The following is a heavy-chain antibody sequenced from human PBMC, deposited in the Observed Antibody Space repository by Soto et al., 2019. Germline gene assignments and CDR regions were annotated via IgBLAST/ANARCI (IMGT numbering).Heavy chain of an antibody. D-gene: IGHD3-22*01. CDR2: ISYDGSNK. CDR1: GFTFSSYA. CDR3: ARGEKTMIVVVVDP. Sequence: GGSLRLSCAASGFTFSSYAMHWVRQAPGKGLEWVAVISYDGSNKYYADSVKGRFTISRDNSKNTLYLQMNSLRAEDTAVYYCARGEKTMIVVVVDPWGQGTLVTVSS. J-gene: IGHJ5*02. V-gene: IGHV3-30-3*01.